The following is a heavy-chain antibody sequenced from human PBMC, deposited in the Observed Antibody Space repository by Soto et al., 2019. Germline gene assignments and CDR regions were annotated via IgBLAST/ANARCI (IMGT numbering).Heavy chain of an antibody. CDR1: GFSFSNYA. D-gene: IGHD4-4*01. J-gene: IGHJ4*02. CDR3: AKDLIDYSNSYFDY. CDR2: ISSSGYT. Sequence: TLRLSCATSGFSFSNYAMSWVRQAPGKGLEWVAGISSSGYTYYVDSLKGRFTISRDNSKNSLYLQMNSLRAEDTAVYYCAKDLIDYSNSYFDYWGQGTLVTVSS. V-gene: IGHV3-23*01.